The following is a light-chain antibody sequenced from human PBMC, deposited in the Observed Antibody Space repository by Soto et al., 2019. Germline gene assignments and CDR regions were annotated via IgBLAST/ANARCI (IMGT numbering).Light chain of an antibody. V-gene: IGKV3-11*01. J-gene: IGKJ4*01. CDR2: DAS. CDR1: QSVSRT. CDR3: QQHSNWPLT. Sequence: EIMLIQSPTSLSFPPGKEATLSCRASQSVSRTLAWYQQNPGQAPRLLIFDASSSAAGIPARFSGSGSGTDFTLTISSLDPEDFAVYYCQQHSNWPLTFGGGTKVDIK.